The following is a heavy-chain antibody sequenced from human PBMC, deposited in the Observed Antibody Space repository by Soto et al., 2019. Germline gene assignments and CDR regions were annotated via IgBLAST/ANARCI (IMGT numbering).Heavy chain of an antibody. J-gene: IGHJ5*02. CDR3: ARVHRIGWLLARRENWFDP. Sequence: EASVKASCKACGYTFTSYGISWVRQAPGQGLEWMGWISAYNGNTNYAQKLQGRVTMTTDTSTSTAYMELRSLRSDDTAVYYCARVHRIGWLLARRENWFDPWGQGTLVTVSS. D-gene: IGHD5-12*01. V-gene: IGHV1-18*01. CDR2: ISAYNGNT. CDR1: GYTFTSYG.